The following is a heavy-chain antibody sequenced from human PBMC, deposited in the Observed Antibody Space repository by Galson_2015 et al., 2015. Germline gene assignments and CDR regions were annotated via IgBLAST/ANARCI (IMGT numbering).Heavy chain of an antibody. CDR3: ARAYCSGGTCYGFDF. Sequence: SVKVSCKASGYTFTSFDINWVRQATGQGLEWMGWMNPNSGNIGYAQKFQGRVTMTRDPSISTAYMELSSLRSEATAVYYCARAYCSGGTCYGFDFWGQGSQVTVSS. J-gene: IGHJ4*02. CDR2: MNPNSGNI. D-gene: IGHD2-15*01. V-gene: IGHV1-8*01. CDR1: GYTFTSFD.